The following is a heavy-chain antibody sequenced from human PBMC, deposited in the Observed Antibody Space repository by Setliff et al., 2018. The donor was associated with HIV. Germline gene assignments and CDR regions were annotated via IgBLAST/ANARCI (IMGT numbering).Heavy chain of an antibody. V-gene: IGHV4-39*07. Sequence: SETLSLTCTVYGGFIKNSNYYWGWIRQPPGKGLEWIGNIHYSGSTKYNPSLKSRVTISADTSKNQFSLNLSSVTAADTAFYYCARVSSLHPFDPWCQGVLVTVSP. CDR1: GGFIKNSNYY. J-gene: IGHJ5*02. CDR2: IHYSGST. CDR3: ARVSSLHPFDP.